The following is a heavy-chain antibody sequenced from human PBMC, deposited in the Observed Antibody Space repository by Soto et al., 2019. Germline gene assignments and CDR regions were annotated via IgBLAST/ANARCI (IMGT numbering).Heavy chain of an antibody. D-gene: IGHD2-2*03. V-gene: IGHV4-39*01. Sequence: PSETLSLTCTVSGGSISSGDYSWGWIRQSPGKGLEWIGIIYSTETTYYHPSLMSRVTISADTSMNEFSLRLSSVTAADTAVYYCARLNGYCVSTGCHGYYGMDVWGQGTTVTVSS. CDR1: GGSISSGDYS. CDR2: IYSTETT. J-gene: IGHJ6*02. CDR3: ARLNGYCVSTGCHGYYGMDV.